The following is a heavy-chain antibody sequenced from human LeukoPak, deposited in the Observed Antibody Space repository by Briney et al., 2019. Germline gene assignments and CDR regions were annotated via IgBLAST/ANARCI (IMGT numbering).Heavy chain of an antibody. CDR1: GFTFRAYA. CDR2: IRYDGTKR. Sequence: GGSLRLSCAASGFTFRAYAMHWVRQAPGKGLEGVAFIRYDGTKRNYGDSVRGRFTISRDSSKDMMYLQMNSLRAEDTAVYYCAKGDYGDYDEPHYYFYYMEVWGKGTTVTVSS. J-gene: IGHJ6*03. CDR3: AKGDYGDYDEPHYYFYYMEV. D-gene: IGHD4-17*01. V-gene: IGHV3-30*02.